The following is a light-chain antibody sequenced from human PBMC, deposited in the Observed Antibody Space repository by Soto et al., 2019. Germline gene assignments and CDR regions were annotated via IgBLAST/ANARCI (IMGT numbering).Light chain of an antibody. Sequence: PGETATLSCVAIQSARSGDFAWYQQKQGQAPGLNIYGESDTATDIPDRSSGSGSGSELKPTISSLEPEDFAVESCQQYGCTTPSSTFGQGTRLEIK. CDR1: QSARSGD. CDR2: GES. CDR3: QQYGCTTPSST. V-gene: IGKV3-20*01. J-gene: IGKJ5*01.